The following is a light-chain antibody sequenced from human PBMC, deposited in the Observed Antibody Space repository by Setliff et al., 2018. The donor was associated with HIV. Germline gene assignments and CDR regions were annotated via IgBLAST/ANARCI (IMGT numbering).Light chain of an antibody. J-gene: IGLJ1*01. CDR1: NIGSKS. CDR3: QAWDSSSDHHV. V-gene: IGLV3-21*03. Sequence: SYELTQPPSVSVAPGKTARITCGGNNIGSKSVHWYQQKPGQAPVLVVYDDSHRPSGIPERFSGSKSGNTATLTISRVEAGDEADYYCQAWDSSSDHHVFGTGTKVTVL. CDR2: DDS.